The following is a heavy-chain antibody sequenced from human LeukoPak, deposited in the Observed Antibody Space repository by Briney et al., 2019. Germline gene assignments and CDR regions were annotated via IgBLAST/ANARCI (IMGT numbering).Heavy chain of an antibody. CDR1: GFTFSSYG. CDR2: ISYDGSNK. J-gene: IGHJ4*02. V-gene: IGHV3-30*18. D-gene: IGHD6-13*01. Sequence: PGGSRRLSCAASGFTFSSYGMHWVRQAPGKGLEWVAVISYDGSNKYYADSVKGRFTISRDNSKNTLYLQMNSLRAEDTAVYYCAKSGKSGAAVDYWGQGTLVTVSS. CDR3: AKSGKSGAAVDY.